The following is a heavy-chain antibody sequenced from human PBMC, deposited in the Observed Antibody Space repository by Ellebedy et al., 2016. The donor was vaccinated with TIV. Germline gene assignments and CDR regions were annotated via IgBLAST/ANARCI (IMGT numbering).Heavy chain of an antibody. CDR1: GESFTAYY. CDR3: AGTRGYGYVY. Sequence: MPSETLSLTCAVHGESFTAYYWTWVRQSPEKGLEWLGEISHSGSGNYNQSLESRLTISVDKSSTQFSLTLSYVTAADTAVYYCAGTRGYGYVYWGLGTLVTVSS. V-gene: IGHV4-34*01. J-gene: IGHJ4*02. D-gene: IGHD5-18*01. CDR2: ISHSGSG.